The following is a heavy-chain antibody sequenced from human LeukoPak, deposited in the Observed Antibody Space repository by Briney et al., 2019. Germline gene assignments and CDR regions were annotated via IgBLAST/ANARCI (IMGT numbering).Heavy chain of an antibody. CDR3: ARIAAAGPTALDY. CDR1: GGSFSGYY. CDR2: IYYSGST. D-gene: IGHD6-13*01. V-gene: IGHV4-59*01. Sequence: SETLSLTCAVYGGSFSGYYWSWIRKPPGKGLEWIGYIYYSGSTNYNPSLKSRVTISVDTSKNQFSLKLSSVTAADTAVYYCARIAAAGPTALDYWGQGTLVTVSS. J-gene: IGHJ4*02.